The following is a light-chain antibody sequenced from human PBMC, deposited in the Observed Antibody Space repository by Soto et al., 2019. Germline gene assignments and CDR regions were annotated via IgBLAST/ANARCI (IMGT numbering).Light chain of an antibody. Sequence: EILLTQSPDSLSLSPGDRATLSCRASQSFSSTFFAWYQQKPGQPTRLLIYGASSRATGIPDRFSGSGSWTDFPLTISRLEPEAFAVYYCQEYASSVTFGKGTKVEIK. CDR2: GAS. CDR1: QSFSSTF. CDR3: QEYASSVT. J-gene: IGKJ1*01. V-gene: IGKV3-20*01.